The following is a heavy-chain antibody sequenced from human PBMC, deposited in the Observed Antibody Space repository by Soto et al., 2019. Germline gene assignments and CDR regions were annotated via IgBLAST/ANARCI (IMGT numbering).Heavy chain of an antibody. CDR2: ITPLFGTP. V-gene: IGHV1-69*12. CDR1: GGTFSRYA. J-gene: IGHJ2*01. Sequence: QVQLVQSGAEVKKPASSVKVSCKASGGTFSRYAISWVRQASGQGLEWLGGITPLFGTPNYAQSFQGRLTITADESTSTVYMELRSLRSEDTAVYYCAQTLGLAVSGPGRFDLWGRGTLVTVTS. CDR3: AQTLGLAVSGPGRFDL. D-gene: IGHD6-19*01.